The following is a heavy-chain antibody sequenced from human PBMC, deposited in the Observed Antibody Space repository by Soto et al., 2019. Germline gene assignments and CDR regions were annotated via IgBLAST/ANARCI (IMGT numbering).Heavy chain of an antibody. CDR1: GFSLTTRGVA. V-gene: IGHV2-5*02. CDR2: IFWDDDK. CDR3: AHRSRGYAYYFDQ. J-gene: IGHJ4*02. Sequence: QITLKESGPALVRPTQTLTLTCSFSGFSLTTRGVAVGWIRQPPGKALEWLALIFWDDDKWYSPSLRSRLTLTEDPSKNQVVPTMTNMDPVDTAPYYCAHRSRGYAYYFDQWGQGTLVTVSS. D-gene: IGHD5-12*01.